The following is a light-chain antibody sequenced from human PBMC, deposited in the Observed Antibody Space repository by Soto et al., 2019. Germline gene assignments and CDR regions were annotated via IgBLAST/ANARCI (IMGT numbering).Light chain of an antibody. CDR3: SSYAGSNNFGV. J-gene: IGLJ1*01. V-gene: IGLV2-8*01. CDR1: SSDVGGYNY. CDR2: EVS. Sequence: QSVLTQPPSASGSPGQSVTISCTGTSSDVGGYNYVSWYQQHPGKAPKLMIYEVSKRPSGVPVRFSGSKSGNTASLTVSGLQAEDEADYYCSSYAGSNNFGVFGTGTNVTVL.